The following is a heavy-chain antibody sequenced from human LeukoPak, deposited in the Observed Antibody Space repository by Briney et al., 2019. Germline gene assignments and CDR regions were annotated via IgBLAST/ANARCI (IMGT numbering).Heavy chain of an antibody. Sequence: GGSLRLSCAASGFTFRSYSMNWVRQAPGKGLEWVSYISSSSSTIYYADSVKGRFTISRDNAKNSLYLQMNSLRAEDTAVYYCARDLIIWGQGTMVTVSS. V-gene: IGHV3-48*04. CDR1: GFTFRSYS. CDR3: ARDLII. J-gene: IGHJ3*02. CDR2: ISSSSSTI.